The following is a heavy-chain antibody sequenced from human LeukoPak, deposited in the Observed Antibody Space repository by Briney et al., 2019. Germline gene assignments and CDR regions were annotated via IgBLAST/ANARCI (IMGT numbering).Heavy chain of an antibody. D-gene: IGHD1-26*01. Sequence: PSETLSLTCTVSGYSITSGYYWGWIRQPPGKGLEWIGSISHSGSTNNNPSLRSRVTISVDTSKNQFSLKVRSVTAADTAVYYCARDGRSYYFDYWGQRTLVTVSS. V-gene: IGHV4-38-2*02. CDR2: ISHSGST. CDR3: ARDGRSYYFDY. J-gene: IGHJ4*02. CDR1: GYSITSGYY.